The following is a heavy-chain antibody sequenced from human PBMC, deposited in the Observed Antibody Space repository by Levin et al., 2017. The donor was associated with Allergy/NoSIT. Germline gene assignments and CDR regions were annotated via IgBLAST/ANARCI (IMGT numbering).Heavy chain of an antibody. V-gene: IGHV3-30*04. D-gene: IGHD3-22*01. Sequence: LSLTCAASGFTFSSYAMHWVRQAPGKGLEWVAVISYDGSNKYYADSVKGRFTISRDNSKNTLYLQMNSLRAEDTAVYYCARDYYYYDSSGYYPDYWGQGTLVTVSS. CDR3: ARDYYYYDSSGYYPDY. CDR2: ISYDGSNK. J-gene: IGHJ4*02. CDR1: GFTFSSYA.